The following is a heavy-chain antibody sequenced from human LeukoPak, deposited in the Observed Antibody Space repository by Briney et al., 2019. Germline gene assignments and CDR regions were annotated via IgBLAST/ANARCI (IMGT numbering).Heavy chain of an antibody. D-gene: IGHD3-10*01. Sequence: SETLSLTCTVSGGSISSYYWSWIRQPPGKGLEWIGYIYYSGSTNYNPSLKSRVTISVDTSKNQFSLKLSSVTAADTAVYYCARDSRARGNYFDYWGRGALVTVSS. CDR1: GGSISSYY. CDR2: IYYSGST. V-gene: IGHV4-59*12. J-gene: IGHJ4*02. CDR3: ARDSRARGNYFDY.